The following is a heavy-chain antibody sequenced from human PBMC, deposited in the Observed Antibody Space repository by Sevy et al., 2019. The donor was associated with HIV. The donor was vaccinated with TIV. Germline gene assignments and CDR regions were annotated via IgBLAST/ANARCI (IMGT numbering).Heavy chain of an antibody. D-gene: IGHD6-19*01. CDR1: GFTFTNFW. Sequence: GGSLRLSCAASGFTFTNFWMSWVRQAPGKGLEWVANVNNDGSGQKSADSVKGRFIISRDNAKNSLYLQMNSLRTEDTAVYYCARNSGNWGQGTLVTVSS. V-gene: IGHV3-7*01. CDR2: VNNDGSGQ. J-gene: IGHJ4*02. CDR3: ARNSGN.